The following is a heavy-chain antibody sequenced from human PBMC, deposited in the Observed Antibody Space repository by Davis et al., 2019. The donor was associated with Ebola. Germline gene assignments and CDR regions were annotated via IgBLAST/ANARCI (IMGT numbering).Heavy chain of an antibody. CDR1: GFTFSSYA. V-gene: IGHV3-30*04. CDR3: ARERSGSYYDAFDI. D-gene: IGHD1-26*01. J-gene: IGHJ3*02. CDR2: ISYDGSNK. Sequence: LSLTCAASGFTFSSYAMHWVRQAPGKGLEWVAVISYDGSNKYYADSVKGRFTISRDNSKNTLYLQMNSLRAEDTAVYYCARERSGSYYDAFDIWGQGTMVTVSS.